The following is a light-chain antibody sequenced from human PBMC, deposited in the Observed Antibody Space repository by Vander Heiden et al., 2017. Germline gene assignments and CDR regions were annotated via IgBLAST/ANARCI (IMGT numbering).Light chain of an antibody. CDR2: GAS. CDR1: QSISSSY. J-gene: IGKJ1*01. CDR3: QKDGTSRGT. Sequence: EIVLTQSPGTLSLSPGEGATLSCRASQSISSSYLGWYQQKPGQAPRLLMYGASNRAPGIPDRFSGSGSGTDFTLTISRLEPEDFAVYYCQKDGTSRGTFGQGTKVEIK. V-gene: IGKV3-20*01.